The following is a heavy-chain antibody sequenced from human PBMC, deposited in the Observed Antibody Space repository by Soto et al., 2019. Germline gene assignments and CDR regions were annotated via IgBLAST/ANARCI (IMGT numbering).Heavy chain of an antibody. Sequence: ASVKVSCKASGYTFTSYYMHWVRQAPGQGLEWMGTINPNVGSASFAQKFQGRVTMTRDTSTSTVYMELSSLRSEDTAVYYCARDVAAAFFDYWGQGTLVTVS. D-gene: IGHD6-25*01. CDR3: ARDVAAAFFDY. V-gene: IGHV1-46*01. CDR2: INPNVGSA. CDR1: GYTFTSYY. J-gene: IGHJ4*02.